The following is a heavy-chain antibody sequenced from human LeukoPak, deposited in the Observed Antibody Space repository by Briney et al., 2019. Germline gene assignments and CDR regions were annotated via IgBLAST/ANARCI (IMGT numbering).Heavy chain of an antibody. CDR2: IYSGGNT. CDR1: GFTVTSNY. CDR3: ARMAAAGKGNYYGMDV. V-gene: IGHV3-66*01. J-gene: IGHJ6*02. Sequence: PGGSLRLSRAASGFTVTSNYMTWVRQAPGKGLEWVSVIYSGGNTYYGDSVKGRFIISRDNSKNTLYLQMNSLRDEDTAEYYCARMAAAGKGNYYGMDVWGQGTTVTISS. D-gene: IGHD6-13*01.